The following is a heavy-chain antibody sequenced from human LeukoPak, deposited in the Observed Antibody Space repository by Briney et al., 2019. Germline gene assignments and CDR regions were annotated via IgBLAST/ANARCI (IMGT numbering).Heavy chain of an antibody. Sequence: GGSLRLSCAASGFTFSSYSMNWVRQAPGKGLEWVSSISSSRSYIYYADSVKGRFTISRDNSKNTLYLQMNSLRAEDTAVYYCAKHDGGWFYFDYWGQGTLVTVSS. CDR3: AKHDGGWFYFDY. J-gene: IGHJ4*02. V-gene: IGHV3-21*04. CDR2: ISSSRSYI. CDR1: GFTFSSYS. D-gene: IGHD6-19*01.